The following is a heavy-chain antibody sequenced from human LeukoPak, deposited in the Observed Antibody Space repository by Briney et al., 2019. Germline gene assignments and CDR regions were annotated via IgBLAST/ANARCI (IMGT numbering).Heavy chain of an antibody. CDR3: ARAGDYGSGSCAFDM. D-gene: IGHD3-10*01. CDR2: IRSDGST. CDR1: GFTFSTYW. V-gene: IGHV3-74*01. J-gene: IGHJ3*02. Sequence: GGSLRLSCAASGFTFSTYWVHWVRQAPGKGLVWVSRIRSDGSTTYADSVKGRFTISRDNAKNTLYLQMNSLRAEDTAVYYCARAGDYGSGSCAFDMCGQGTMVTVSS.